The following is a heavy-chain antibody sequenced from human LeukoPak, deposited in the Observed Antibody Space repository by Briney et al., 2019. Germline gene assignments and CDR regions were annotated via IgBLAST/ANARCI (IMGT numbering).Heavy chain of an antibody. J-gene: IGHJ4*02. V-gene: IGHV1-69*04. CDR1: GGTFSSYA. D-gene: IGHD2-21*02. CDR3: ATLSIVVVTANLDY. CDR2: IIPILGIA. Sequence: SVKVSCKASGGTFSSYAIIWVRQAPGQGLEWMGRIIPILGIANYAQKFQGRVTITADKSTSTAYMELSSLRSEDTAVYYCATLSIVVVTANLDYWGQGTLVTVSS.